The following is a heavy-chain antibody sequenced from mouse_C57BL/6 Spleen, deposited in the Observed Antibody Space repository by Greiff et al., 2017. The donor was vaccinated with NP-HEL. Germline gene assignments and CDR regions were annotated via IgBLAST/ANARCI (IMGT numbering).Heavy chain of an antibody. D-gene: IGHD1-1*01. J-gene: IGHJ1*03. CDR3: TPHTTVVATEYFDV. CDR2: IRLKSDNYAT. V-gene: IGHV6-3*01. CDR1: GFTFSNYW. Sequence: DVQLQESGGGLVQPGGSMKLSCVASGFTFSNYWMNWVRQSPEKGLEWVAQIRLKSDNYATHYAESVKGRFTISRDDSKSSVYLQMNNLRAEDTGIYYCTPHTTVVATEYFDVWGTGTTVTVSS.